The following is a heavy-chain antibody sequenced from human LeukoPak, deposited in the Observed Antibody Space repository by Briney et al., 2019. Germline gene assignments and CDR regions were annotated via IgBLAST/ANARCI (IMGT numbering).Heavy chain of an antibody. V-gene: IGHV3-48*01. J-gene: IGHJ3*02. Sequence: PGGSLRLSCAASGFTFSSYSMNWVRQAPGKGLEWVSYISSSSSTIYYADSVKGRFTISRDNAKNSPYLQMNSLRAEDTAVYYCARDSNGAFDIWGQGTMVTVSS. CDR1: GFTFSSYS. CDR2: ISSSSSTI. D-gene: IGHD1-1*01. CDR3: ARDSNGAFDI.